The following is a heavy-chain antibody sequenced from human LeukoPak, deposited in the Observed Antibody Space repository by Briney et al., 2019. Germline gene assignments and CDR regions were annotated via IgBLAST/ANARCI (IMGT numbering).Heavy chain of an antibody. D-gene: IGHD1-26*01. CDR2: ISDDGGIK. J-gene: IGHJ4*02. CDR1: GFTFSTYA. V-gene: IGHV3-30-3*01. Sequence: GGSLRLSCAASGFTFSTYAMHWVRQAPGKGLEWVAVISDDGGIKYYADSVKGRFTISRDNSKNTLSLQMNSLRAEDSAVYHCAREPSRGSFGFDYWGQGTLVTVSS. CDR3: AREPSRGSFGFDY.